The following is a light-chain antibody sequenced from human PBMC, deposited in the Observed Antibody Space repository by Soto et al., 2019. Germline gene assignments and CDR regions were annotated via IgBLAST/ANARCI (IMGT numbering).Light chain of an antibody. CDR2: GAS. Sequence: EIALTQSPGTLSLSPGERATLSCKASQSVSNNYLAWYQQQPGQAPRLLIYGASNRATGIPARFSGSGSGTVFTLTISRLEPEDFAVYYCLQRSDWRTFGRGTKVDIK. CDR3: LQRSDWRT. CDR1: QSVSNNY. J-gene: IGKJ1*01. V-gene: IGKV3D-20*02.